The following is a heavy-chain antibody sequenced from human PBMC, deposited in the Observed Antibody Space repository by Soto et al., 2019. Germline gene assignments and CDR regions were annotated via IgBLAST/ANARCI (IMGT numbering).Heavy chain of an antibody. Sequence: SQTLSLTCAISGDSVSSNSAAWNWIRQSPSRGLEWLGRTYYRSKWYNDYAVSVKSRITINPDTSKNKFSLQLNSVTPEDTAVYYCARAPSPNDFWSGYPIPHFDYWGQGTLVTVSS. D-gene: IGHD3-3*01. CDR1: GDSVSSNSAA. V-gene: IGHV6-1*01. J-gene: IGHJ4*02. CDR2: TYYRSKWYN. CDR3: ARAPSPNDFWSGYPIPHFDY.